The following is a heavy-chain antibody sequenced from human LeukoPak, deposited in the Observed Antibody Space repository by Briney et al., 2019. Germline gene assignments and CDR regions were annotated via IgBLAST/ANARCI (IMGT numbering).Heavy chain of an antibody. J-gene: IGHJ4*02. CDR1: GYTFTGYY. Sequence: ASVKVSCKASGYTFTGYYMHWVRQAPGQGLEWMGWINPNSGGTNYAQKFQGRVTITADKSTSTAYMELSSLRSEDTAVYYCARVSSDNGYYYDSSGSPGWGQGTLVTVSS. V-gene: IGHV1-2*02. CDR2: INPNSGGT. CDR3: ARVSSDNGYYYDSSGSPG. D-gene: IGHD3-22*01.